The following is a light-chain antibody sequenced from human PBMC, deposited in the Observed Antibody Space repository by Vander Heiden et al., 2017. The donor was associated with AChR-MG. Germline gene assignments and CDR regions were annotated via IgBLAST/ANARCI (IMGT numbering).Light chain of an antibody. V-gene: IGKV1-39*01. CDR3: QQSQSTPT. CDR1: QSIDVY. J-gene: IGKJ5*01. CDR2: AAS. Sequence: DIQMTQSPSSLSASVGHRVTNRCRESQSIDVYLNGYHQMPGKAPKRLIYAASNLQSGVPARFSGSGSGTDFALTISSLQPEDAATYYCQQSQSTPTFGQGTRLEIK.